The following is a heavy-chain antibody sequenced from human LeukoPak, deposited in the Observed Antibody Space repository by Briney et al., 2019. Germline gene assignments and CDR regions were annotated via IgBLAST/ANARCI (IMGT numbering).Heavy chain of an antibody. CDR1: GFTFSDYY. D-gene: IGHD1-26*01. CDR3: AKGPGELGGAFDI. J-gene: IGHJ3*02. CDR2: ISGSGGST. V-gene: IGHV3-23*01. Sequence: GGSLRLSCAASGFTFSDYYMSWIRQAPGKGLEWVSAISGSGGSTYYADSVKGRFTISRDNSKNTLYLQMNSLRAEDTAVYYCAKGPGELGGAFDIWGQGTMVTVSS.